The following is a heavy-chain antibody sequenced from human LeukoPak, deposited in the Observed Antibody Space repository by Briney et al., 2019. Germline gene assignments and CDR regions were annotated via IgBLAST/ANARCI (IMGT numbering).Heavy chain of an antibody. J-gene: IGHJ4*02. V-gene: IGHV4-39*01. Sequence: SETLSLTCTVSAGSISSSSYSWGWIRQPPGKGLEWIGSIYYSGSTYFNPSLKSRVTISVDTSKNQFSLKLSSVTAADTAVYYCARRTTVTTLDYWGQGTLVTVSS. D-gene: IGHD4-17*01. CDR2: IYYSGST. CDR1: AGSISSSSYS. CDR3: ARRTTVTTLDY.